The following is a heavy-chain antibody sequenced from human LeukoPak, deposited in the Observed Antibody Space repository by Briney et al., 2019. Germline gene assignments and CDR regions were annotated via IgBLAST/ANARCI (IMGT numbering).Heavy chain of an antibody. CDR1: RGSISSGSYY. V-gene: IGHV4-61*02. CDR2: IYISGST. CDR3: ARNTPLLNYPRWLAGNDDY. Sequence: SETLSLTCTVSRGSISSGSYYWSWIRQPAGKGLEWIGRIYISGSTNYNPSLKSRVTISVDTSKNQFSLKLSSVTAADTAVYYCARNTPLLNYPRWLAGNDDYWGQGALVAVSS. D-gene: IGHD3-9*01. J-gene: IGHJ4*02.